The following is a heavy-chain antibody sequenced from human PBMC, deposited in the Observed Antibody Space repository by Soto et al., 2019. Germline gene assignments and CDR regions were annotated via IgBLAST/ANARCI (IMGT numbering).Heavy chain of an antibody. D-gene: IGHD3-3*01. CDR1: AGSVSSGRYQ. V-gene: IGHV4-61*01. CDR2: IYYTGTI. J-gene: IGHJ6*02. CDR3: ARPQGYDFWSVSVPMDV. Sequence: PSETLSLPCTVSAGSVSSGRYQWSWVRQSLGKGLVWHGYIYYTGTIIYNHSLTSPVTISVDTSMNKFSLKLTSVPAPAPSLDFCARPQGYDFWSVSVPMDVWGQGTSVTVS.